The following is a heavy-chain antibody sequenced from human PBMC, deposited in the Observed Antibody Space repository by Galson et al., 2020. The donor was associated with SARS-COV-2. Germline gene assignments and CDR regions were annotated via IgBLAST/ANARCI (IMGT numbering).Heavy chain of an antibody. J-gene: IGHJ6*02. Sequence: TGGSLRLSCAASGFTFSDYYMSWIRQAPGKGLEWVSYISSSSSYTNYADSVKGRFTISRDNAKNSLYLQMNSLRAEDTAVYYCAGGIYYDSSGYSLNYYYYCMDVWGQGTTVTVSS. CDR3: AGGIYYDSSGYSLNYYYYCMDV. V-gene: IGHV3-11*06. CDR2: ISSSSSYT. CDR1: GFTFSDYY. D-gene: IGHD3-22*01.